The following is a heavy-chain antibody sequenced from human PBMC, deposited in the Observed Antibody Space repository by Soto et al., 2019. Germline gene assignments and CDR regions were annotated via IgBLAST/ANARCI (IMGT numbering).Heavy chain of an antibody. V-gene: IGHV3-30*03. Sequence: QVQLVESGGGVVQPGRSLRLSCAASGFTFSHYGIHWVRQAPGKGLEWLAVISYDGSNKHYADSVKGRFTVSRDNSKNTLYLQMNSLRAGDTAVYFCARYSGKYQGPIDYWGQGTLVTVSS. J-gene: IGHJ4*02. CDR3: ARYSGKYQGPIDY. CDR2: ISYDGSNK. D-gene: IGHD1-26*01. CDR1: GFTFSHYG.